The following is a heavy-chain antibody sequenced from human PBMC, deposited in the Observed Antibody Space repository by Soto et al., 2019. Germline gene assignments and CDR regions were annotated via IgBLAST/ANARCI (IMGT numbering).Heavy chain of an antibody. CDR3: ARPGYSGTGDY. D-gene: IGHD5-12*01. Sequence: ASVKVSCKASGFTFTSSAMQWVRQAPGQGLEWMGWIGAYNGNTNYAQKLQGRVTMTTDTSTSTAYMELRSLRSDDMAVYYCARPGYSGTGDYWGQGTLVTVSS. CDR1: GFTFTSSA. J-gene: IGHJ4*02. V-gene: IGHV1-18*03. CDR2: IGAYNGNT.